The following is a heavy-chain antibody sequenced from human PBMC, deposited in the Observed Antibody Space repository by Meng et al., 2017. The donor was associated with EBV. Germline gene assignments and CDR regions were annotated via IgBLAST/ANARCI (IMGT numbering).Heavy chain of an antibody. CDR1: GFTFSGSA. Sequence: VHLGESGGGLVRPGGSLKLPSSASGFTFSGSAMHWVRQASGKGLEWVGRIRSKAKSYATAYAASVKGRFTISRDDSKNTAYLQMNSLKTEDTAVYYCTRMSSPLDYWGQGTLVTVSS. V-gene: IGHV3-73*02. J-gene: IGHJ4*02. CDR2: IRSKAKSYAT. CDR3: TRMSSPLDY. D-gene: IGHD2-2*01.